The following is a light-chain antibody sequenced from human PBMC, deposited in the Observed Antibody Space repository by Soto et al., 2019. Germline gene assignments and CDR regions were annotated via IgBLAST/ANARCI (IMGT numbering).Light chain of an antibody. CDR3: QQYGDSPLT. J-gene: IGKJ3*01. CDR2: GTS. Sequence: EVVLTQSPGTLSLSPGERATLACRASQNVYINSLAWYQQKPGQPPRLLIYGTSTRAAAIPDRCRGGGSGADFALSIDGLETEDFAIYYCQQYGDSPLTFGPGTRVD. V-gene: IGKV3-20*01. CDR1: QNVYINS.